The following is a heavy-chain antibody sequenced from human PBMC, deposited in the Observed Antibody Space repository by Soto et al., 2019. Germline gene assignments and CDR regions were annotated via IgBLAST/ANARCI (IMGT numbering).Heavy chain of an antibody. CDR1: GFTFSSYA. CDR2: ISGSGGST. Sequence: EVQLLESGGGLVQPGGSLRLSCAASGFTFSSYAMSWVRQAPGKGLEWVSAISGSGGSTYYADSVKGRFTISRDNSKNTLYLQRNGLRAEDTAVYYCARRSSGWYFDYWGQGTLVTVSS. CDR3: ARRSSGWYFDY. D-gene: IGHD6-19*01. V-gene: IGHV3-23*01. J-gene: IGHJ4*02.